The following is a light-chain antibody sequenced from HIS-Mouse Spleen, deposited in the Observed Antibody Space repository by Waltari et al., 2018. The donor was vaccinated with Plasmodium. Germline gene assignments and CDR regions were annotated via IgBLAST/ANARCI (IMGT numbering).Light chain of an antibody. CDR1: QSVSSN. Sequence: EIVMTQSPATLSVSPGERATLSCRASQSVSSNLAWYQQKPGQAPRLPIYGASTRATGIPARFSGSGSGTEFNLTISSMQSEDFAVYYCQQYNNWPPYTFGQGTKLEIK. CDR3: QQYNNWPPYT. CDR2: GAS. J-gene: IGKJ2*01. V-gene: IGKV3-15*01.